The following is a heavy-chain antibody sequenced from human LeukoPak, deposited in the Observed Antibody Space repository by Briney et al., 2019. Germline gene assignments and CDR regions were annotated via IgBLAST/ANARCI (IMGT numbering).Heavy chain of an antibody. D-gene: IGHD2-2*01. V-gene: IGHV3-74*01. CDR2: INSDGSIR. J-gene: IGHJ4*02. CDR3: AKNQLLTLTYYFDY. CDR1: GFTFSSYW. Sequence: GGSLRLSCAASGFTFSSYWMHWVRQAPGKGLVWVSRINSDGSIRNYVDSVKGRFTISRDNGKNTLYLQMNSLRAEDAAVYYCAKNQLLTLTYYFDYWGQGTLVTVSS.